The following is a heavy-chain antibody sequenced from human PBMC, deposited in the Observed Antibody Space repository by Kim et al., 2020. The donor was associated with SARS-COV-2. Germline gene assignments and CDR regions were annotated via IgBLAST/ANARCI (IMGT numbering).Heavy chain of an antibody. CDR2: IWYDGSNK. J-gene: IGHJ6*02. D-gene: IGHD3-10*01. CDR3: AKHGTPVINYYYYGMDV. CDR1: GFTFSSYA. V-gene: IGHV3-33*06. Sequence: GGSLRLSCAASGFTFSSYAMHWVRQAPGKGLEWVAVIWYDGSNKYYADSVKGRFTISRDNSKNTLYLQMNSLRAEDTAVYYCAKHGTPVINYYYYGMDVWGQGTTVTVSS.